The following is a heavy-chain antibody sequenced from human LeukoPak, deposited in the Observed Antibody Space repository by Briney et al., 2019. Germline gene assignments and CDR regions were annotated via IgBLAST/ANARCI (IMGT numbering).Heavy chain of an antibody. Sequence: PGGSLRLSCAASRFTCSSYSMNWVRQAPGKGLEWVSSISSSSSYIYYADSVKGRFTISRDNAKNSLYLQMNSLRAEDTAVYYCAIAKMGELASNDAFDIWGQGTMVTVSS. CDR2: ISSSSSYI. D-gene: IGHD3-16*02. J-gene: IGHJ3*02. V-gene: IGHV3-21*01. CDR1: RFTCSSYS. CDR3: AIAKMGELASNDAFDI.